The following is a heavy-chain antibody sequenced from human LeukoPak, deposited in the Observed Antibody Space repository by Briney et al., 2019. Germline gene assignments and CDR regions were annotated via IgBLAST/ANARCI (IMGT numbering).Heavy chain of an antibody. Sequence: GGSLRLSCAASGFTFSSYAMSWVRQAPGKGLEWVSAISGRGGSGDYTYYADSVKGRFTVSRDSSKNTLYLQMNSLRAEDTAVYYCAKDQSSYTYDSDYWGQGTLVTVSS. CDR2: ISGRGGSGDYT. CDR3: AKDQSSYTYDSDY. J-gene: IGHJ4*02. D-gene: IGHD3-16*01. CDR1: GFTFSSYA. V-gene: IGHV3-23*01.